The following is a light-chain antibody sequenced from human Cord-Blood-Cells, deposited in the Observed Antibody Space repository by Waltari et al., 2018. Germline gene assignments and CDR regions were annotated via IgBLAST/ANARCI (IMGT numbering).Light chain of an antibody. Sequence: QSALTQPRSVSGSPGQSVTISCTGTSSDVGGYNYVYWYQQHPGKAPKLMIYDVSKRPSGVPDRFSCSKSGNTASLTISGLQAEDEADYYCCSYAGSYTVFGGGTKLTVL. CDR2: DVS. V-gene: IGLV2-11*01. J-gene: IGLJ2*01. CDR3: CSYAGSYTV. CDR1: SSDVGGYNY.